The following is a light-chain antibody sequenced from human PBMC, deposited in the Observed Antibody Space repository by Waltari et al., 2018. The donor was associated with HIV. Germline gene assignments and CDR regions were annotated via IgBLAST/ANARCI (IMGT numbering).Light chain of an antibody. Sequence: DLQMTQSPSSLSASVGDRVTITCQASQDIKNYLNWYQQKPGKAPELLIYDASILETGVPSRFSASGSGTHFTFIVSSLQPEDFATYYCQQYDSLPPAFGQGTRLDIK. CDR2: DAS. V-gene: IGKV1-33*01. CDR3: QQYDSLPPA. J-gene: IGKJ5*01. CDR1: QDIKNY.